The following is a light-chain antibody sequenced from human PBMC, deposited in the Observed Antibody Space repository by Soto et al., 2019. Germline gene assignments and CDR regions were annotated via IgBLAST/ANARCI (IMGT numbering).Light chain of an antibody. CDR3: QHYNNWPWT. J-gene: IGKJ1*01. CDR1: QSVSSN. CDR2: GAS. V-gene: IGKV3-15*01. Sequence: EIVMTQSPATLSVSPGERATLSCRASQSVSSNLAWYQQKPGQAPRLLIYGASTRATGIPARFSGSGSGTESTLTIRTLQSEDFAVYYCQHYNNWPWTFGQGNKVEFK.